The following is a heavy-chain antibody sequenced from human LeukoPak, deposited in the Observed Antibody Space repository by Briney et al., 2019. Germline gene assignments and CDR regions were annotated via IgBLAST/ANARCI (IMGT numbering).Heavy chain of an antibody. J-gene: IGHJ6*03. CDR2: ISSSSNYI. Sequence: GGSLRLSCAASGFIFSSYNMNWVRQAPGKGLEWVSSISSSSNYIYYADSVKGRFTISRDNAKSSLSLQMNSLSAEDTAVYYCAKDSGTYWVDYYYMDVWGKGTTVTVSS. CDR1: GFIFSSYN. CDR3: AKDSGTYWVDYYYMDV. V-gene: IGHV3-21*01. D-gene: IGHD1-26*01.